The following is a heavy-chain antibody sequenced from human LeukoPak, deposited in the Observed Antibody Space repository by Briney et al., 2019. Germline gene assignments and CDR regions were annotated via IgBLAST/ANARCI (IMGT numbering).Heavy chain of an antibody. CDR2: IYYSGST. Sequence: SETLSLTCTVSGGSISAYYWSWIRQPPGKGLEWIGSIYYSGSTYYNPSLRSRVTISVDTSKNQFSLKLRSVTAADTAVYYCSLLWFGESQNYWGQGTLVTVSS. D-gene: IGHD3-10*01. CDR1: GGSISAYY. CDR3: SLLWFGESQNY. V-gene: IGHV4-59*05. J-gene: IGHJ4*02.